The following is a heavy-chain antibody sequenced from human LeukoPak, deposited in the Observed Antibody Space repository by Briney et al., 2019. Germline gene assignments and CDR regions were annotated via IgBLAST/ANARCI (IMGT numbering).Heavy chain of an antibody. CDR2: ISSSSSYI. J-gene: IGHJ4*02. CDR3: ARASGWELPGRYYFDY. Sequence: GGSLRLSCAASGFTFSSYSMNWVRQAPGKGLEWVSSISSSSSYIYYADSVKGRFTISRDNAKNSLYLQMNSLRAEDTAVYYCARASGWELPGRYYFDYWGQGTLVTVSS. D-gene: IGHD1-26*01. CDR1: GFTFSSYS. V-gene: IGHV3-21*01.